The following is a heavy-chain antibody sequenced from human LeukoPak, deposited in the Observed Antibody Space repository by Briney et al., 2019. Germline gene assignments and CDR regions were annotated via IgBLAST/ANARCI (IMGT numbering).Heavy chain of an antibody. J-gene: IGHJ3*02. CDR3: ARLVRLRAFDI. Sequence: TSETLSLTCTVSGGSISSSSYYWGWIRQPPGKGLEWIGSIYYSGSTYYNPSLKSRVTISVDTSKNQFSLKLSSVTAADTAVYYCARLVRLRAFDIWGQGTMVTVSS. CDR2: IYYSGST. V-gene: IGHV4-39*01. CDR1: GGSISSSSYY. D-gene: IGHD2-21*02.